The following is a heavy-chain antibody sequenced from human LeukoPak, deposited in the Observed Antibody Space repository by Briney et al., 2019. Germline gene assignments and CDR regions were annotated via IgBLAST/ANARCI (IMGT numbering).Heavy chain of an antibody. CDR2: INPSGGST. J-gene: IGHJ4*02. CDR1: GGTFSSYA. CDR3: ARDGLRIMITFGGVMQKYYFDY. D-gene: IGHD3-16*01. V-gene: IGHV1-46*01. Sequence: ASVKVSCKASGGTFSSYAISWVRQAPGQGLEWMGIINPSGGSTSYAQKFQGRVTMTRDTSTSTVYMELSSLRSEDTAVYYCARDGLRIMITFGGVMQKYYFDYWGQGTLVTVSS.